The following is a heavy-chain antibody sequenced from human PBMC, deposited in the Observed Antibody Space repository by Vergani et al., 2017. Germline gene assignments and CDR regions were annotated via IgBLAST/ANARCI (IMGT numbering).Heavy chain of an antibody. CDR3: AGYGSGGVYGMDV. CDR1: GGSISSGSYY. CDR2: IYTSGST. Sequence: QVQLQESGPGLVKPSETLSLTCTVSGGSISSGSYYWSWIRQPAGKGLEWIGRIYTSGSTNYNPSLKSRVTISVDTSKNQFSLKLSSVTAADTAVYYGAGYGSGGVYGMDVWGQGTTVTGSS. D-gene: IGHD3-10*01. V-gene: IGHV4-61*02. J-gene: IGHJ6*02.